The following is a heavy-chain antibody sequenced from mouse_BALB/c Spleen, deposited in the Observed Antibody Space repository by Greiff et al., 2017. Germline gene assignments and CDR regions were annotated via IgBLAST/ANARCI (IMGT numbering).Heavy chain of an antibody. Sequence: EVKLVESGGGLVKPGGSLKLSCAASGFTFSDYYMYWVRQTPEKRLEWVATISDGGSYTYYPDSVKGRFTISRDNAKNNLYLQMSSLKSEDTAMYYCARYGLYAMDYWGQGTSVTVSS. D-gene: IGHD1-1*02. CDR1: GFTFSDYY. CDR3: ARYGLYAMDY. J-gene: IGHJ4*01. V-gene: IGHV5-4*02. CDR2: ISDGGSYT.